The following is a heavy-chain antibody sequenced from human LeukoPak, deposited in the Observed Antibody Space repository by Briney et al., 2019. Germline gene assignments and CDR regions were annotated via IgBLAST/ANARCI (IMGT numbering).Heavy chain of an antibody. CDR1: GFTFSSYA. D-gene: IGHD2-2*01. CDR2: ISGSGGST. CDR3: AKEYDIVVVPAVAFDY. J-gene: IGHJ4*02. V-gene: IGHV3-23*01. Sequence: GGSLRLYCAASGFTFSSYAMSWVRQAPGKGLEWVSAISGSGGSTYYADSVKGRFTISRDNSKNTLYLQMNSLRAEDTAVYYCAKEYDIVVVPAVAFDYWGQGTLVTVSS.